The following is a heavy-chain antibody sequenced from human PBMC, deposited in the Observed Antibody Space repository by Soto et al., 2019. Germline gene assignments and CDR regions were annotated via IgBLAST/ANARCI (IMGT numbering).Heavy chain of an antibody. V-gene: IGHV4-59*01. CDR3: ARDTYKGWFDP. D-gene: IGHD1-20*01. CDR1: GGSISSYY. CDR2: IYYSGST. Sequence: SETLSLTCTVPGGSISSYYWSWIRQPPGKGLEWIGYIYYSGSTNYNPSLKSRVTISVDTSKNQFSLKLSSVTAADTAVYYCARDTYKGWFDPWGQGTLVTVSS. J-gene: IGHJ5*02.